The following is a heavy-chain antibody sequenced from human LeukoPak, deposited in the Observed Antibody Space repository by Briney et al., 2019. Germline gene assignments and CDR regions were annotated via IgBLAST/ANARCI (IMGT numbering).Heavy chain of an antibody. V-gene: IGHV4-59*01. Sequence: MSSETLSLTCTVSGGSISSYYWSWIRQPPGKGLEWIGYIYYSGSTNYNPSLKSRVTISVDTSKNQFSLKLSSVTAADTAVYYCARDSFNWFDPWGQGTLVTVSS. CDR2: IYYSGST. D-gene: IGHD3-16*01. CDR1: GGSISSYY. CDR3: ARDSFNWFDP. J-gene: IGHJ5*02.